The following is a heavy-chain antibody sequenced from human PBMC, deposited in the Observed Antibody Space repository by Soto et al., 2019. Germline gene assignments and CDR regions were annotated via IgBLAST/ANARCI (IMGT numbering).Heavy chain of an antibody. J-gene: IGHJ6*02. D-gene: IGHD3-3*01. CDR3: AGIHYDFWSGYNENYYYYGMDV. V-gene: IGHV1-8*01. CDR2: MNPNSGNT. Sequence: ASVKVSCKASGYPFTSYDINWVRQATGQGLEWMGWMNPNSGNTGYAQKFQGRVTMTRNTSISTAYMELSSLRSEDTAVYYCAGIHYDFWSGYNENYYYYGMDVWGQGTTVTVSS. CDR1: GYPFTSYD.